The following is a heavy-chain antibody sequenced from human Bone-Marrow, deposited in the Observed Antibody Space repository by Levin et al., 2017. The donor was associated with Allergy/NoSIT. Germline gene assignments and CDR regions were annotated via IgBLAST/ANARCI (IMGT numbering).Heavy chain of an antibody. CDR3: ARNGPDY. D-gene: IGHD2-8*01. CDR2: IKQDGREK. Sequence: GESLKISCAASGFTFSSYWMGWVRQAPGKGLEWVANIKQDGREKYYVDSVKGRFTISRDNAKNSLYLQMTSLRAEDTAVYYCARNGPDYWGQGTLVTVSS. J-gene: IGHJ4*02. CDR1: GFTFSSYW. V-gene: IGHV3-7*02.